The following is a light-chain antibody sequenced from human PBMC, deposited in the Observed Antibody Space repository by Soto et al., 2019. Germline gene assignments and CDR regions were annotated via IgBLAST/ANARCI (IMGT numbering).Light chain of an antibody. CDR2: GAS. V-gene: IGKV1-33*01. CDR3: QQYDNLPYT. Sequence: DIQMTQSPSSLSASVGDRVSITCQASQDISDYLNWYQQKPGKAPKLLIYGASHFEAGVPSRFSGSRSGTAFTFTISSLQPEDVAMYFCQQYDNLPYTFGQGNKLEI. J-gene: IGKJ2*01. CDR1: QDISDY.